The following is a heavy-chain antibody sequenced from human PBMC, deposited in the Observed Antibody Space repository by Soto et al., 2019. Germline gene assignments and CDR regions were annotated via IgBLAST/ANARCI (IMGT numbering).Heavy chain of an antibody. CDR1: GDSLSSGRYY. CDR3: ARESIVGDTRFDP. J-gene: IGHJ5*02. CDR2: VYHVGTT. D-gene: IGHD1-26*01. Sequence: QVQLQESGPGLVKPSETLSLICTVSGDSLSSGRYYWTWIRQTPGKGLEWIGYVYHVGTTNYNPSHNTRPTITLDTSKSQFSLRLRSVTAADTAVYFCARESIVGDTRFDPWGHGTLVTVSS. V-gene: IGHV4-61*01.